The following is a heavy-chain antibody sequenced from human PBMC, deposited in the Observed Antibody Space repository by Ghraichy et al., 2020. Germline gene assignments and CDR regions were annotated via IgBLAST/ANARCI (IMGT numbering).Heavy chain of an antibody. D-gene: IGHD5-24*01. CDR3: ARGSIQISWFAP. V-gene: IGHV3-48*01. CDR2: IGTSGSTI. CDR1: GFTFSRYS. Sequence: GGSLRLSCAASGFTFSRYSIIWVRQAPGKRLEWLSYIGTSGSTIYYADSVQGRFTISRDNAQNSAFLQMNSLRAEDTAVYYCARGSIQISWFAPWGQGTLVTVSS. J-gene: IGHJ5*02.